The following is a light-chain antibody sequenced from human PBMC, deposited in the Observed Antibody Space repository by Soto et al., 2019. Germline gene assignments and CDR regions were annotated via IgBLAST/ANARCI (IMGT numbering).Light chain of an antibody. CDR1: QGIGNG. CDR3: LKANNYPWK. V-gene: IGKV1-6*01. CDR2: GAS. J-gene: IGKJ1*01. Sequence: AIQMSQSPFPLSASASSMSTSSGQASQGIGNGLGWYQQKPGKAPKVLIYGASSLQSGVPSRFSGSGSGTDFTLAISSLQPEDFATYYCLKANNYPWKFGQGTKVDIK.